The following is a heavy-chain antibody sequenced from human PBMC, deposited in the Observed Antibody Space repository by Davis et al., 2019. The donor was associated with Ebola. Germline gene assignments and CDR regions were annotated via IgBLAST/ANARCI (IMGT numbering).Heavy chain of an antibody. CDR3: ASLGAGRYYYYYMDV. CDR1: GFTFSSYG. CDR2: ISYDGSNK. D-gene: IGHD3-16*01. V-gene: IGHV3-30*03. J-gene: IGHJ6*03. Sequence: PGGSLRLSCAASGFTFSSYGMHWVRQAPGKGLAWVAAISYDGSNKFFTDSVKGRFTISRDNSKNTLYLQMNSLTAEDTAVYYCASLGAGRYYYYYMDVWGKGTTVTVSS.